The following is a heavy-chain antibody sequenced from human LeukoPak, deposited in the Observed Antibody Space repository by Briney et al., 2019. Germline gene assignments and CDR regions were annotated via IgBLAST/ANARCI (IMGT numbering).Heavy chain of an antibody. V-gene: IGHV4-59*01. CDR2: IHYSGST. CDR3: ARDIGYSSSWYDSSWFDP. Sequence: PSETLSLTCTVSGGSISSYYWSWIRQPPGKGLEWIGNIHYSGSTNYNPSLKSRVTISLDTSKNQFSLKLSSVTAADTAVYYCARDIGYSSSWYDSSWFDPWGQGTLVTVSS. J-gene: IGHJ5*02. CDR1: GGSISSYY. D-gene: IGHD6-13*01.